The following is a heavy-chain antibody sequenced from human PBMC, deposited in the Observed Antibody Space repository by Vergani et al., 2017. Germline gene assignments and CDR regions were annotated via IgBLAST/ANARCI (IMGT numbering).Heavy chain of an antibody. CDR3: ARDPYTKAFDI. Sequence: EVQLLESGGDLVQPGGSLRLSCTASGFIFSTYAMFWVRQAPGRGLEWVASIESDGSQKDYVDSVKGRFTISRDNAKNSVYLQMSSLRAEDTAVYYCARDPYTKAFDIWGQGTVVTVSS. D-gene: IGHD2-2*02. CDR2: IESDGSQK. CDR1: GFIFSTYA. J-gene: IGHJ3*02. V-gene: IGHV3-7*01.